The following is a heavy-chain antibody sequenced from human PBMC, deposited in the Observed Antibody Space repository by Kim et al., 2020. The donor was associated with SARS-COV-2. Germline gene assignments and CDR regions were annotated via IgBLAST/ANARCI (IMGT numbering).Heavy chain of an antibody. Sequence: GGSLRLSCAASGFTFSNAWMSWVRQAPGKGLEWVGRIKSKTDGGTTDYAAPVKGRFTISRDDSKNTLYLQMNSLKTEDTAVYYCTTESGYCSGGSCYSSLNHFDYWGQGTLVTVSS. V-gene: IGHV3-15*01. CDR1: GFTFSNAW. CDR2: IKSKTDGGTT. D-gene: IGHD2-15*01. CDR3: TTESGYCSGGSCYSSLNHFDY. J-gene: IGHJ4*02.